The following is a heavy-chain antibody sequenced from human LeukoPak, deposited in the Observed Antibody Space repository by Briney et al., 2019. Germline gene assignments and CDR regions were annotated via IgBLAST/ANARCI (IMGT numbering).Heavy chain of an antibody. V-gene: IGHV4-59*01. J-gene: IGHJ6*03. Sequence: PSETLSLTCTVSGGSISSYYWSWIRQPPGKGLEWIGYIYYSGSTNSNPSLKSRVTISVDTSKNQFSLKLSSVTAADTAVYYCASVPRRYCSGGSCSKGGYYYYYMDVWGKGTTVTVSS. CDR1: GGSISSYY. CDR2: IYYSGST. D-gene: IGHD2-15*01. CDR3: ASVPRRYCSGGSCSKGGYYYYYMDV.